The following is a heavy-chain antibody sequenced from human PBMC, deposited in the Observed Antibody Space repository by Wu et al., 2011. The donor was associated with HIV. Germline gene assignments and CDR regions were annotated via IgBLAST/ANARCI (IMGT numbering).Heavy chain of an antibody. CDR3: GTSMRSGWYYYFYGIDV. D-gene: IGHD3-3*01. Sequence: PGSSVKVSCKASGGTFSDSAISWVRQAPGQGLEWMGGIIPMFSRTKYAQKFEGRVSITTDKSTTTAYMELTNLKSEDTAVFYCGTSMRSGWYYYFYGIDVWGQGTTVIVSS. CDR1: GGTFSDSA. CDR2: IIPMFSRT. V-gene: IGHV1-69*05. J-gene: IGHJ6*02.